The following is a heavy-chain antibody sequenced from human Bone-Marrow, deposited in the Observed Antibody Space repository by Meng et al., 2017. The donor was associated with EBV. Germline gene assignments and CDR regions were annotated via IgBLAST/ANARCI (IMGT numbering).Heavy chain of an antibody. Sequence: VQLVESGGGLVKPWGSRSLSCAASGFTFSSYSMNWVRQAPGKGLEWVSSISSSSSYIYYADSVKGRFTISRDNAKNSLYLQMNSLRAEDTAVYYCARDRGGCSGGSCYLFDYWGQGTLVTVSS. CDR2: ISSSSSYI. CDR1: GFTFSSYS. D-gene: IGHD2-15*01. CDR3: ARDRGGCSGGSCYLFDY. V-gene: IGHV3-21*01. J-gene: IGHJ4*02.